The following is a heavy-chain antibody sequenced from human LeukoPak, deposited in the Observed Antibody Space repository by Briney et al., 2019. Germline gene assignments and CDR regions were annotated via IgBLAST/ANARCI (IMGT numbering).Heavy chain of an antibody. CDR1: GFTFSSYA. V-gene: IGHV3-23*01. Sequence: QPGGSLRLSCAASGFTFSSYAMSWVRQAPGKGLEWVSAISGSGGSTYYADSVKGRFTISRDNYKTTLYLQMNSLRAEDTAVYCCAKDATPLLLWFGESVFGYFDYWGQGTLVTVSS. J-gene: IGHJ4*02. D-gene: IGHD3-10*01. CDR2: ISGSGGST. CDR3: AKDATPLLLWFGESVFGYFDY.